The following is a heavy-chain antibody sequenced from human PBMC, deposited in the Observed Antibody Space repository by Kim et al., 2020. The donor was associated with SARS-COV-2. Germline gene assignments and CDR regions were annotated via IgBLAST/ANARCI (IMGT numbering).Heavy chain of an antibody. J-gene: IGHJ6*02. CDR3: AKDLSKQQLVGYYYYGMDV. V-gene: IGHV3-30*18. Sequence: GGSLRLSCAASGFTFSSYGMHWVRQAPGKGLEWVAVISYDGSNKYYADSVKGRFTISRDNSKNTLYLQMNSLRAEDTAVYYCAKDLSKQQLVGYYYYGMDVWGQGTTVTVSS. D-gene: IGHD6-13*01. CDR2: ISYDGSNK. CDR1: GFTFSSYG.